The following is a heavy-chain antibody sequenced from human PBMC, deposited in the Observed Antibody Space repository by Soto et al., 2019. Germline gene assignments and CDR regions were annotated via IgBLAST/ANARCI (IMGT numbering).Heavy chain of an antibody. CDR1: GFSFSSYS. Sequence: PGGSLRLSCAASGFSFSSYSMNWVRQAPGKGLEWLSYISGTGSIYYADSVKGRLTISRDNAKQSLYLQMNSLRDEDTAVYYCARDRYGSGSLFDSWGQGTLVTVSS. CDR2: ISGTGSI. J-gene: IGHJ4*02. CDR3: ARDRYGSGSLFDS. V-gene: IGHV3-48*02. D-gene: IGHD3-10*01.